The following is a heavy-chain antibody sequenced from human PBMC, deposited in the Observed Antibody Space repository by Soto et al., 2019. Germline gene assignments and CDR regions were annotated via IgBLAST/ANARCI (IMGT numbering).Heavy chain of an antibody. Sequence: GGSLRLSCAASGFTFSDYYMSWIRQAPGKGLEWVSYISSSTIYTKYADSVKDRFTISRDNSKNTLYLQMNSLRAEDTAVYYCARDVIGGTAFRGFLDYWGQGTLVTVSS. D-gene: IGHD1-7*01. CDR1: GFTFSDYY. V-gene: IGHV3-11*06. J-gene: IGHJ4*02. CDR3: ARDVIGGTAFRGFLDY. CDR2: ISSSTIYT.